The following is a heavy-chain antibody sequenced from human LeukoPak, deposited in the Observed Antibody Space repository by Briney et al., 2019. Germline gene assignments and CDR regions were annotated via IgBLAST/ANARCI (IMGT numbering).Heavy chain of an antibody. V-gene: IGHV4-39*07. J-gene: IGHJ5*02. CDR3: ARRSYYYGSGKWDSQGFDP. D-gene: IGHD3-10*01. Sequence: PSETLSLTCTVSGGSISTSSYYWGWIRQPPGKGLEWIGSIYYSGSTYYNPSLKSRVTISVDTSKNQFSLKLSSVTAADTAVYYCARRSYYYGSGKWDSQGFDPWGQGTPVTVSS. CDR1: GGSISTSSYY. CDR2: IYYSGST.